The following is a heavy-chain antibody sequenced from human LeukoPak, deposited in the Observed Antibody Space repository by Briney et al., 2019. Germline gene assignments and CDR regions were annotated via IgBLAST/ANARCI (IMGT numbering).Heavy chain of an antibody. CDR2: IKQDGSEK. CDR3: ARDPSTDAFDI. CDR1: GFTFSSHW. Sequence: GGSLRLSCAASGFTFSSHWMSWVRQAPRKGLEWVANIKQDGSEKYYVDSVKGRFTISRDNAKNSLYLQMNSLRAEDTAVFYCARDPSTDAFDIWGQGTMVIVS. J-gene: IGHJ3*02. V-gene: IGHV3-7*04.